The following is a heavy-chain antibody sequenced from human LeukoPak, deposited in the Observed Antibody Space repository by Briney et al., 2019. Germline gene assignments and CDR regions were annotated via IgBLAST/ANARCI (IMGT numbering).Heavy chain of an antibody. CDR3: ARDRMGYGDYGDLDY. D-gene: IGHD4-17*01. J-gene: IGHJ4*02. CDR1: GYTFTSYY. Sequence: ASVKVSCKASGYTFTSYYMHWVRQAPGQGLEWMGIINPSGGSTSYAQKFQGRVTMTRDTSTSTVYMELSSLRSEDTAVYYCARDRMGYGDYGDLDYWGQGTLVTVSS. V-gene: IGHV1-46*01. CDR2: INPSGGST.